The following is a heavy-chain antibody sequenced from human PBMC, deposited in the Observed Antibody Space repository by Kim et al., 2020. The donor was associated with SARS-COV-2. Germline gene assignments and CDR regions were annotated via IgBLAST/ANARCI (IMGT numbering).Heavy chain of an antibody. Sequence: GGSLRLSCAASGFTFSDYYMSWIRQAPGKGLEWVSYISSSSSDTNYADSVKGRFTISRDNAKNSLYLQMNSLRAEDTAVYYCARDHPGGSGWSLYYYYGMDVWGQGTTVTVSS. V-gene: IGHV3-11*06. CDR3: ARDHPGGSGWSLYYYYGMDV. J-gene: IGHJ6*02. CDR1: GFTFSDYY. CDR2: ISSSSSDT. D-gene: IGHD6-19*01.